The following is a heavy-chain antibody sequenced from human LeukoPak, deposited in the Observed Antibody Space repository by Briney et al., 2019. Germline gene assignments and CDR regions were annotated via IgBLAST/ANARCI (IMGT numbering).Heavy chain of an antibody. V-gene: IGHV4-34*01. J-gene: IGHJ3*02. Sequence: SETLSLTCAVYGGSFSGYYWSWIRQAPGKGLEWIGEINHSGSTNYNPSLKSRVSISEDTSKNQFSLKLYSVTAADTAVYYCARGTSSYDSSGYWFLNAFDIWGQGTMVTVSS. CDR3: ARGTSSYDSSGYWFLNAFDI. CDR1: GGSFSGYY. CDR2: INHSGST. D-gene: IGHD3-22*01.